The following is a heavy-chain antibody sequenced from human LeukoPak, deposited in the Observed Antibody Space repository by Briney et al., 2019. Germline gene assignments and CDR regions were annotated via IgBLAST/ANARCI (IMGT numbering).Heavy chain of an antibody. Sequence: PGRSLRLSCAASGFTFTNFAMHWARQAPGKGLEWVAVITYDGSNKYYADSVKGRFTISRDNSKNTLYLQMNSLRAEDTAVYYCARAVQYYSSSWGFDYWGQGTLVTVSS. CDR1: GFTFTNFA. CDR2: ITYDGSNK. J-gene: IGHJ4*02. D-gene: IGHD6-13*01. V-gene: IGHV3-30-3*01. CDR3: ARAVQYYSSSWGFDY.